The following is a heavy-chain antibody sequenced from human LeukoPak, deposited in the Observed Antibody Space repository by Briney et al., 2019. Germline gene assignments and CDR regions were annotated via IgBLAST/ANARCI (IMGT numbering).Heavy chain of an antibody. Sequence: SETLSLTCDVSGGSISGFYCNWIRQPPGKGLEWIGYISYSGDTNCNTSLKGGVTMSLEASKSRFSLKLNFVPAADTAVYYCARASYSGLDVWGQGTTVTVPS. J-gene: IGHJ6*02. CDR1: GGSISGFY. CDR3: ARASYSGLDV. CDR2: ISYSGDT. V-gene: IGHV4-59*08.